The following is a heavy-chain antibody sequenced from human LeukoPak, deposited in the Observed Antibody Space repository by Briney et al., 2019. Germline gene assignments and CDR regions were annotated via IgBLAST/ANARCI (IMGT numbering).Heavy chain of an antibody. CDR2: IYTSGST. Sequence: SETLSLTCTVSGGSISSYYWSWIRQPAGKGLEWIGRIYTSGSTNYNPSLKSRVTMSVDTSKNQFSLKLSSVTAADTAVYYCAREGYGGIVVAAKDLDYWGQGTLVTVSS. V-gene: IGHV4-4*07. D-gene: IGHD2-15*01. CDR1: GGSISSYY. CDR3: AREGYGGIVVAAKDLDY. J-gene: IGHJ4*02.